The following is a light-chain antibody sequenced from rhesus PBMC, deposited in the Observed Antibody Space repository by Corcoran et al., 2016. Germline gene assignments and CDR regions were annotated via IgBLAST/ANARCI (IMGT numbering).Light chain of an antibody. CDR3: QPTYGTPYS. V-gene: IGKV1-74*01. Sequence: DIQMTQSPSSLFASVGDRVTITCRASENVNNYLNWYQQKPGKAPKLLTYRAFTLQSGVPSRFSGGGSGTDYTIPIGRLRPEDVATYYCQPTYGTPYSFGQGAKVEIK. CDR2: RAF. CDR1: ENVNNY. J-gene: IGKJ2*01.